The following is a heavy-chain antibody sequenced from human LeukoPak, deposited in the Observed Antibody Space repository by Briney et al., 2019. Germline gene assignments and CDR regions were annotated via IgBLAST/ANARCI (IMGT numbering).Heavy chain of an antibody. D-gene: IGHD2/OR15-2a*01. CDR2: INQDGSEK. Sequence: GGSLRLSCAASGFTFTNHWMRWVRQAPGKGLEWVANINQDGSEKFYVASVKGRFTISRDNAKNSLYLQMNSLRAEGTAVYYCAEGTTAWGQGTLVTVSS. V-gene: IGHV3-7*01. CDR3: AEGTTA. CDR1: GFTFTNHW. J-gene: IGHJ5*02.